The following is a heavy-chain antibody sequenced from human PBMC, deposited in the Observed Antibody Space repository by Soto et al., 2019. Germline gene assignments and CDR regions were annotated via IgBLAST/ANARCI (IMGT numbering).Heavy chain of an antibody. Sequence: QITLKESGPTLVKPTQTLTLTCTFSGFSLSTSGVGVGWIRQPPGKALEWLALIFGDDDKRHSPFLKSRLTITKDTSKNQVVLTMTNMDPVETATYYCAHRRWSCFDYWGQGTLVTVSS. CDR1: GFSLSTSGVG. J-gene: IGHJ4*02. CDR2: IFGDDDK. V-gene: IGHV2-5*02. CDR3: AHRRWSCFDY.